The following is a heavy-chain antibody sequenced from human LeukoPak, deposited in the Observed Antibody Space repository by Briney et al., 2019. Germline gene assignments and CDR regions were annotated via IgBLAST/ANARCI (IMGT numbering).Heavy chain of an antibody. CDR2: ISYSGST. Sequence: SETLSLTCTVYGGSISNYYWSWIRQPPGKGLEWLGYISYSGSTNYNPSLKSRVTISADTSKNQFSLKVSSVTAADTAVYYCARLRSTAIESWGQGTLVTVSS. CDR3: ARLRSTAIES. D-gene: IGHD6-13*01. J-gene: IGHJ4*02. CDR1: GGSISNYY. V-gene: IGHV4-59*01.